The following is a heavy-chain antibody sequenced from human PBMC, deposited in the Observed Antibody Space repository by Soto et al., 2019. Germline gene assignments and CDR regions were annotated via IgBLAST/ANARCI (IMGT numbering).Heavy chain of an antibody. J-gene: IGHJ4*02. CDR3: ARAPGYSSGRRWGHFDY. D-gene: IGHD6-19*01. CDR2: IYYSGNT. Sequence: PSETLSLTCSVSGSSINTGGYYWSWIRQHPGKGLEWIGYIYYSGNTYYNPSLKSRVSISLDTSKNQFSLKLSSVTAADTAVYYCARAPGYSSGRRWGHFDYWGQGTLVTVSS. CDR1: GSSINTGGYY. V-gene: IGHV4-31*03.